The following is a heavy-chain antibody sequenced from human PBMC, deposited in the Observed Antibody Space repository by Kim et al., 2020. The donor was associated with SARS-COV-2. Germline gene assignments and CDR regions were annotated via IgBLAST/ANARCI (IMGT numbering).Heavy chain of an antibody. CDR1: GYTFTSYY. CDR2: INPSGGST. CDR3: ASGNCSSTSCSQHDGGDYYYYGMDV. V-gene: IGHV1-46*01. D-gene: IGHD2-2*01. J-gene: IGHJ6*02. Sequence: ASVKVSCKASGYTFTSYYMHWVRQAPGQGLEWMGIINPSGGSTSYAQKFQGRVTMTRDTSTSTVYMELSSLRSEDTAVYYCASGNCSSTSCSQHDGGDYYYYGMDVWGQGTTVTVSS.